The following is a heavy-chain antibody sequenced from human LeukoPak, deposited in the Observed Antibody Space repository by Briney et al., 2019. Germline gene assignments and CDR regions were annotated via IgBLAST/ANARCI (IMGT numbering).Heavy chain of an antibody. CDR1: GFTFSSYS. CDR2: ISSSSSYI. D-gene: IGHD6-13*01. Sequence: PGGSLRLSCAASGFTFSSYSMNWVRQAPGKGLEWVSSISSSSSYIYYAYSAKGRFTISRDNAKNSLYLQMNSLRAEDTAVYYCARGSGATYSSSWYLDYWGQGTLVTVSS. J-gene: IGHJ4*02. CDR3: ARGSGATYSSSWYLDY. V-gene: IGHV3-21*01.